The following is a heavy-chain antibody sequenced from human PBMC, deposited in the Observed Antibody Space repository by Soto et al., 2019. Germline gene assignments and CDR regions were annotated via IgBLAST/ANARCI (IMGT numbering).Heavy chain of an antibody. D-gene: IGHD1-26*01. Sequence: GGSLRLSCAASGFTFSSYSMNWVRQAPGKGLEWVSSISSSSSYIYYVDSVKGRFTISRDNAKNSLYLQMNSLRAEDTAVYYCARQLRTGRDAFDIWGQGTMVTVSS. CDR2: ISSSSSYI. CDR3: ARQLRTGRDAFDI. J-gene: IGHJ3*02. CDR1: GFTFSSYS. V-gene: IGHV3-21*01.